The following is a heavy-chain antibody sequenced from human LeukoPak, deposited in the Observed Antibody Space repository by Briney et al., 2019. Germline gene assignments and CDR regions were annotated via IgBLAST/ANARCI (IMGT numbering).Heavy chain of an antibody. J-gene: IGHJ3*02. CDR2: ISAYNGNT. D-gene: IGHD6-19*01. CDR1: GYTFTSYG. V-gene: IGHV1-18*01. CDR3: ARAEGIAVAGSAFDI. Sequence: ASVKVSCKASGYTFTSYGISWVRQAPGQGLEWMGWISAYNGNTNYAQKLQGRVTMTTDTSTSTAYMELRSLRSDDTAVYYCARAEGIAVAGSAFDIWGQGTMVTVSS.